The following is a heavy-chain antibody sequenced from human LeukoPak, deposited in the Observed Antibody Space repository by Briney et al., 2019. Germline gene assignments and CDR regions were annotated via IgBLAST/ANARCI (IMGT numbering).Heavy chain of an antibody. CDR3: ARTSYYYDSSGHFDY. CDR2: IWYGGSNK. CDR1: GFTFSSYG. Sequence: GGSLRLSCAASGFTFSSYGMHWVRQAPGKGLEWVAVIWYGGSNKYYADSVKGRFTISRDNSKNTLYLQMNSLRAEDTAVYYCARTSYYYDSSGHFDYWGQGTLVTVSS. V-gene: IGHV3-33*01. D-gene: IGHD3-22*01. J-gene: IGHJ4*02.